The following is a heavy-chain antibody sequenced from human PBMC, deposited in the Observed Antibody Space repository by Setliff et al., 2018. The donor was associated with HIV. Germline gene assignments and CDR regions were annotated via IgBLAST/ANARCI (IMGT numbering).Heavy chain of an antibody. J-gene: IGHJ4*02. CDR1: GGSFSGYY. CDR3: ARGVNFDY. Sequence: SETLSLTCSVSGGSFSGYYWSWIRQPPGKGLEWIGYIYIYNSGSTNYNPSLTSRVTISADTSRNQFSLKLTSVTAADTAIYYCARGVNFDYWGQGTQVT. D-gene: IGHD3-3*01. CDR2: IYIYNSGST. V-gene: IGHV4-59*01.